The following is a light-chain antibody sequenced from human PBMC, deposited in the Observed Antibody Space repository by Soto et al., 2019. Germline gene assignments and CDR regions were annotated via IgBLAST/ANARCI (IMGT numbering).Light chain of an antibody. CDR1: QDIAIY. Sequence: DIQMTQSPSSLSASVGDRVTITCRASQDIAIYLAWYQQKPGEAPKLLIYAASTLYGGVPSRFSGSRSGPEFTLTINSLQSEDFAIYYCQPYNNWPLTFGGGTKVDIK. CDR2: AAS. J-gene: IGKJ4*01. V-gene: IGKV1-9*01. CDR3: QPYNNWPLT.